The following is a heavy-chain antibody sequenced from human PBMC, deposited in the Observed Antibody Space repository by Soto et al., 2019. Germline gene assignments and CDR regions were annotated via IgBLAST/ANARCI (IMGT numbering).Heavy chain of an antibody. CDR3: ASDRVDYVPPNYYYMDV. CDR1: GFTFSSYG. CDR2: IWYDGSNT. Sequence: QVQLVESGGGVVQPGRSLRLSCAASGFTFSSYGMHWVRQAPGTGLEWVAVIWYDGSNTYYADAVKGRFTISRDNSKNTLYLQMNSLRAEDTSVYYGASDRVDYVPPNYYYMDVWGKGTTVTVSS. J-gene: IGHJ6*03. V-gene: IGHV3-33*01. D-gene: IGHD4-17*01.